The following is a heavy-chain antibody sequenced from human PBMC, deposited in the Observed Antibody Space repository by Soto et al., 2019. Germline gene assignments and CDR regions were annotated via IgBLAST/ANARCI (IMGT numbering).Heavy chain of an antibody. D-gene: IGHD2-21*02. CDR3: AKFGGTVVTLHNDAFDI. V-gene: IGHV1-69*13. CDR1: GGTFNTYA. CDR2: IIPIFGTA. J-gene: IGHJ3*02. Sequence: AASVKVSCKYPGGTFNTYAIKWVRQAPGQGLEWMGGIIPIFGTANYAQKFQGRVTITADESTSTAYMELSSLRSEDTAVYYCAKFGGTVVTLHNDAFDIWGQGTMVTVSS.